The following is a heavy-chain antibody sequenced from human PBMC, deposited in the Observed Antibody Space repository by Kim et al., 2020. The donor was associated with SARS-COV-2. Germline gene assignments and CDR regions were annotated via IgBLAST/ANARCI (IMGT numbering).Heavy chain of an antibody. J-gene: IGHJ4*02. CDR3: ARRQFTSGWYYFDY. Sequence: YGDSVKGRFTISEDNAKNTLYLQMNSLTAEDTAVYYCARRQFTSGWYYFDYWGQGTLVTVSS. V-gene: IGHV3-74*01. D-gene: IGHD6-19*01.